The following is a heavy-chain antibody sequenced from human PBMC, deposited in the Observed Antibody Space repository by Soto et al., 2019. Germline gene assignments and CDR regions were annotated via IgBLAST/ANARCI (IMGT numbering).Heavy chain of an antibody. CDR3: ARDNRIAAVGAFDI. J-gene: IGHJ3*02. V-gene: IGHV4-59*01. D-gene: IGHD6-25*01. CDR1: GGSISSYY. CDR2: IYYIGST. Sequence: PSETLSLTCTVSGGSISSYYWSWIRQPPGKGLEWIGYIYYIGSTNYNPSLKSRVTISVDTSKNQFSLKLSSVTAADTAVYYCARDNRIAAVGAFDIWGQGTMVTVS.